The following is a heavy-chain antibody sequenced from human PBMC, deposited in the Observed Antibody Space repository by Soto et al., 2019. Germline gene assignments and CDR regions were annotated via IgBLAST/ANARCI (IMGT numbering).Heavy chain of an antibody. CDR3: ARAERLTWYFDL. D-gene: IGHD6-25*01. V-gene: IGHV3-21*04. J-gene: IGHJ2*01. CDR2: ISSSSSYI. CDR1: GFTFSSYS. Sequence: GGSLRLSCAASGFTFSSYSMNWVRQAPGKGLEWVSSISSSSSYIYYADSVKGRFTISRGNAKNSLYLQMNSLRSEDTAVYYCARAERLTWYFDLWGRGTLVTVSS.